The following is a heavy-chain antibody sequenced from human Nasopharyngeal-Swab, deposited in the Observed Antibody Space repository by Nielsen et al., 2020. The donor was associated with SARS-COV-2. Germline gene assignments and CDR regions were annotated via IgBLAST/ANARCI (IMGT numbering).Heavy chain of an antibody. J-gene: IGHJ4*02. CDR2: ISAYNGNT. D-gene: IGHD2-21*01. CDR1: GYTFTSYA. CDR3: ARQAAYCGGDCFDY. V-gene: IGHV1-18*01. Sequence: ASVKVSCKASGYTFTSYAMNWVRQAPGQGLEWMGWISAYNGNTNYAQKLQGRVTMTTDTSTSTAYMELRSLRSDDTAVYYCARQAAYCGGDCFDYWGQGTLVTVSS.